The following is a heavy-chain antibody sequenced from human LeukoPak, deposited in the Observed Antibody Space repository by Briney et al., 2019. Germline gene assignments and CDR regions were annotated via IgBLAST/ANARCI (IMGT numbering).Heavy chain of an antibody. CDR2: INHSGST. J-gene: IGHJ4*02. V-gene: IGHV4-34*01. CDR3: ARVPLDYYDSSGYPDY. Sequence: SETLSLTCTVSGGSISSYYWSWIRQPPGKGLEWIGEINHSGSTNYNPSLKSRVTISVDTSKNQFSLKLSSVTAADTAVYYCARVPLDYYDSSGYPDYWGQGTLVTVSS. D-gene: IGHD3-22*01. CDR1: GGSISSYY.